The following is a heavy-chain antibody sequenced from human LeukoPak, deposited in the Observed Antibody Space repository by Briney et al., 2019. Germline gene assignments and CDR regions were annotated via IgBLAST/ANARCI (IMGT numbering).Heavy chain of an antibody. CDR1: GYTFTSYG. CDR3: ASGITGLYGMDV. Sequence: ASVTLSCKASGYTFTSYGISWVRQAPGQGLEWMGWISAYNGNTNYAQKLQGRVTMTTDTSTSTAYMELRSLRSDDTAVYYCASGITGLYGMDVWGQGTTVTVSS. V-gene: IGHV1-18*01. J-gene: IGHJ6*02. CDR2: ISAYNGNT. D-gene: IGHD1-20*01.